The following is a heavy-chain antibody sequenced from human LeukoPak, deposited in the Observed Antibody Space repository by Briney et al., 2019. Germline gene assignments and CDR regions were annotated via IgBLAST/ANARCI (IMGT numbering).Heavy chain of an antibody. CDR2: INHSRST. V-gene: IGHV4-34*01. J-gene: IGHJ4*02. CDR1: GGSFSGYY. D-gene: IGHD6-13*01. Sequence: SETLSLTCAVYGGSFSGYYWSWIRQPPGKGLEWIGEINHSRSTNYNPSLKSRVTISVDTSKNQFSLKLSSVTAADTAVYYCARVLAAAGTSYYFDYWGQGTLVTVSS. CDR3: ARVLAAAGTSYYFDY.